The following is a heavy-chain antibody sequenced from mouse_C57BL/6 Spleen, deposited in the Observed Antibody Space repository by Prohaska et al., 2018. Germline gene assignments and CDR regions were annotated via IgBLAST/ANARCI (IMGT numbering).Heavy chain of an antibody. CDR3: SKYDCKRRVYEF. CDR2: INSYCRAI. D-gene: IGHD2-4*01. Sequence: EVQLLETGGGLVQPGGSRGLSCEGSGFTFSGFWMSWVRQTPGKTLAWIGNINSYCRAINYALSIKDRFTIFRVKKKRTLYLYISNLTSDDTTTYFCSKYDCKRRVYEFLGTGMTGTVS. CDR1: GFTFSGFW. V-gene: IGHV11-2*01. J-gene: IGHJ1*03.